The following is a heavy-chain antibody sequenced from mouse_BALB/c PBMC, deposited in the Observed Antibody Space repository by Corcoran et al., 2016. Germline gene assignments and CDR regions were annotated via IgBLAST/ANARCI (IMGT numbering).Heavy chain of an antibody. CDR1: GYTFTNYG. CDR2: INTYTGEP. D-gene: IGHD1-1*01. Sequence: QIQLVQSGPELKKPGETVKISCKASGYTFTNYGMNWVKQAPGKGLKWMGWINTYTGEPTYADDFNGRFAFPLETSASTAYFQINILKNEDIATDYCAIRWTVVAYYYAMDYWCQGTSVTVSS. CDR3: AIRWTVVAYYYAMDY. V-gene: IGHV9-1*02. J-gene: IGHJ4*01.